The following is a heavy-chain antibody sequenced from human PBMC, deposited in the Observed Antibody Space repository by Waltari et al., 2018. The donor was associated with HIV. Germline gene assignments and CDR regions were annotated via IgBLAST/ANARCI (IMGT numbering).Heavy chain of an antibody. D-gene: IGHD5-12*01. V-gene: IGHV4-61*02. Sequence: QLQESGPGLVKPSQTLSLTCTVSGGSISSGSYHWSWIRQPAGKGLEGSGRLYTSGSTDYNPSLKSRATISGDTSKNQFSLKLSSVTAADTAVYYCARGVVGGYDLGNNWFDPWGQGTLVTVSS. J-gene: IGHJ5*02. CDR2: LYTSGST. CDR3: ARGVVGGYDLGNNWFDP. CDR1: GGSISSGSYH.